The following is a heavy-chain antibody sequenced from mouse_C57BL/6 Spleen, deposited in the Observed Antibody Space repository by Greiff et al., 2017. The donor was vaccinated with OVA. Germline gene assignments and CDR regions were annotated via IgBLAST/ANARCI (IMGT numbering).Heavy chain of an antibody. CDR3: ARSMDDYDYYFDY. CDR1: GYAFSSSW. CDR2: IYPGDGDT. V-gene: IGHV1-82*01. Sequence: QVQLKESGPELVKPGASVKISCKASGYAFSSSWMNWVKQRPGKGLEWIGRIYPGDGDTNYNGKFKGKATLTADKSSSTAYMQLSSLTSEDSAVYFCARSMDDYDYYFDYWGQGTTLTVSS. D-gene: IGHD2-4*01. J-gene: IGHJ2*01.